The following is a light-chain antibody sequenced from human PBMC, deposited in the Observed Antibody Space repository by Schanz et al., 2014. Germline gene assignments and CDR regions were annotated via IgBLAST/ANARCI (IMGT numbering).Light chain of an antibody. V-gene: IGKV3-20*01. Sequence: EIVMTQSPATLSVSPGERATLSCRASQSVSSNLAWYQQKPGQAPRLLIYGASSRATGIPDRFSGSGSGTDFTLAISRLEPEEFAVYYCQQYGNIPWTFGQGTKVEIK. CDR3: QQYGNIPWT. CDR1: QSVSSN. J-gene: IGKJ1*01. CDR2: GAS.